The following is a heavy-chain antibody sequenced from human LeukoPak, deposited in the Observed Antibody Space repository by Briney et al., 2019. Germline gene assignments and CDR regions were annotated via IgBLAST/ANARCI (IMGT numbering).Heavy chain of an antibody. D-gene: IGHD3-10*01. CDR1: GFTFSSYG. V-gene: IGHV3-23*01. CDR3: AKLAKYFYGSETYYFFEH. J-gene: IGHJ4*02. Sequence: GGSLRLSCAASGFTFSSYGMSWVRQAPGKGLEWVSAISGSGGSTYYADSVKGRFTISRDNAKNSLSLQMNSLRVEDTAVYYCAKLAKYFYGSETYYFFEHWGQGTPVTASS. CDR2: ISGSGGST.